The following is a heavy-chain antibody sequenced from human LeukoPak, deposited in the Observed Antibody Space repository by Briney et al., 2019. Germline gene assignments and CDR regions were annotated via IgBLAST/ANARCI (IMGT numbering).Heavy chain of an antibody. D-gene: IGHD2-2*01. V-gene: IGHV1-2*02. Sequence: ASVKVSCEASGYTFTGYYMHWVRQAPGQGLEWMGWINPNSGGTNYAQKFQGRVTMTRDTSISTAYMELSRLRSDDTAVYYCASGYCSSTSCFNWFDPWGQGTLVTVSS. CDR1: GYTFTGYY. CDR2: INPNSGGT. CDR3: ASGYCSSTSCFNWFDP. J-gene: IGHJ5*02.